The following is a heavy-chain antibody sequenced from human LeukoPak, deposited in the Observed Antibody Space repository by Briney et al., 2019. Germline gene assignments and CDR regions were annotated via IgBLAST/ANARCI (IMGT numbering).Heavy chain of an antibody. Sequence: GRSLRFSCVASGIPFTSYGMHWVRQAPGKGLEWVALIWYDGSHKYYVDSVKGRFTISRDNSKKTLYLQMNSLRAEDTAVYYWATDRVGAADQTRGFEHWGQGTLVTVSS. D-gene: IGHD6-13*01. CDR2: IWYDGSHK. CDR3: ATDRVGAADQTRGFEH. V-gene: IGHV3-33*01. CDR1: GIPFTSYG. J-gene: IGHJ1*01.